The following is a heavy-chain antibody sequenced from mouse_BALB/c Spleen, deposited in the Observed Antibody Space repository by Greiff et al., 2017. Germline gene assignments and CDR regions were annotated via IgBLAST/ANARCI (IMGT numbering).Heavy chain of an antibody. CDR2: IYPGSGST. V-gene: IGHV1-77*01. CDR3: ARGYGNYGKAWFAY. D-gene: IGHD2-10*02. CDR1: GYTFTDYV. Sequence: VQVVESGPELVKPGASVKMSCKASGYTFTDYVISWVKQRTGQGLEWIGEIYPGSGSTYYNEKFKGKATLTADKSSNTAYMQLSSLTSEDSAVYFCARGYGNYGKAWFAYWGQGTLVTVSA. J-gene: IGHJ3*01.